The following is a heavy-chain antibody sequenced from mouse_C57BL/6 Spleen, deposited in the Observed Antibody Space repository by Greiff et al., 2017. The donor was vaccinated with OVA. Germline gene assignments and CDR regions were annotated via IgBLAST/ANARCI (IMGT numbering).Heavy chain of an antibody. D-gene: IGHD1-1*01. CDR2: INPSNGGT. V-gene: IGHV1-53*01. Sequence: QVQLQQPGTELVKPGASVKLSCKASGYTFTSYWMHWVQQRPGQGLEWIGNINPSNGGTTYNEKFKSKATLTVDKSSSTAYMQLSSLTSEDSAVYYCARDYYGSSPWFAYWGQGTLVTVSA. J-gene: IGHJ3*01. CDR3: ARDYYGSSPWFAY. CDR1: GYTFTSYW.